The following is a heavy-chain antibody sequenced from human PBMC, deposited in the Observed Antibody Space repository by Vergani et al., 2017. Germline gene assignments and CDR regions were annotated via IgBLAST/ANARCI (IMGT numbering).Heavy chain of an antibody. V-gene: IGHV4-38-2*02. D-gene: IGHD3-9*01. CDR2: ISHSGYT. Sequence: QVQLQESGPGLLKPSETLSLTCTVSGYSISSGYYWGWIRQPPGKGLEWIGSISHSGYTFYSPSLKSRVSMSVDTSKNQFSLRVNSVTAADTAVYFCARVMYRDEASTGYRLEGMDIWGPGTTVTVSS. J-gene: IGHJ6*02. CDR3: ARVMYRDEASTGYRLEGMDI. CDR1: GYSISSGYY.